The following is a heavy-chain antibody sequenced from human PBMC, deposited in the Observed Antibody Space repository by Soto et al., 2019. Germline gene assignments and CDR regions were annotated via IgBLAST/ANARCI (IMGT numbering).Heavy chain of an antibody. Sequence: QVQLVQSGAEVKKPGASVKVSCKASGYTFTSYGISWVRQAPGQGLEWMGWISAYNGNTNYAQKLQGRVTMTTDTSTSTADMELRSLRSDDTAVYYCASYYYGSGSYYSYYGMDVWGQGTTVTVSS. CDR3: ASYYYGSGSYYSYYGMDV. CDR2: ISAYNGNT. J-gene: IGHJ6*02. V-gene: IGHV1-18*01. CDR1: GYTFTSYG. D-gene: IGHD3-10*01.